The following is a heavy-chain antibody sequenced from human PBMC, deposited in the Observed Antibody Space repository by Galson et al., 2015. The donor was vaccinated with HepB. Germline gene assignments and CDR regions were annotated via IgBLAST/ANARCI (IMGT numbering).Heavy chain of an antibody. V-gene: IGHV3-30-3*01. Sequence: SLRLSCAASGFTFSSYAMHWVRQAPGKGLEWVAVISYDGSNKYYADSVKGRFTISRDNSKNTLYLQMNSLRAEDTAVYYCARLAPDTAMVTYAFDIWGQGTMVTVSS. CDR3: ARLAPDTAMVTYAFDI. D-gene: IGHD5-18*01. J-gene: IGHJ3*02. CDR1: GFTFSSYA. CDR2: ISYDGSNK.